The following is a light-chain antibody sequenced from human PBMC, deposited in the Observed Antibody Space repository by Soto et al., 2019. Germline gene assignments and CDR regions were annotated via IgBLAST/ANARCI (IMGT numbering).Light chain of an antibody. CDR2: SAS. CDR1: QAISSY. J-gene: IGKJ1*01. Sequence: DIKLTQSPSFLFESVGDRVTITCRASQAISSYLAWYQQRPGKVPRFLTHSASTLQSGVPSRFSATGSGTTFTLTISSLQPEDIATYYCQQLNRFPRTFGQGTKVEV. CDR3: QQLNRFPRT. V-gene: IGKV1-9*01.